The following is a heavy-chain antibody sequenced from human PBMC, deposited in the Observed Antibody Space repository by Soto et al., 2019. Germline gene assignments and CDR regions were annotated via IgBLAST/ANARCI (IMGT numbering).Heavy chain of an antibody. D-gene: IGHD5-12*01. Sequence: LRLSCAASGFTFSIYAISWVRQAPGKGLEWLSAISTSGDKTYYADSVEGRFTISRDNSKNTLYLQMNSLRVDDTAVYYCAKPLYDDAVATYGMDVWGQGTTVTVSS. CDR1: GFTFSIYA. J-gene: IGHJ6*02. V-gene: IGHV3-23*01. CDR3: AKPLYDDAVATYGMDV. CDR2: ISTSGDKT.